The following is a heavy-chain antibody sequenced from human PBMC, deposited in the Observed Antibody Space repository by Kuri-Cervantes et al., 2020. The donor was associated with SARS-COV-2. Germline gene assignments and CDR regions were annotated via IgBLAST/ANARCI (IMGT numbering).Heavy chain of an antibody. J-gene: IGHJ3*02. V-gene: IGHV4-38-2*01. Sequence: SETLSLTGAVSGYSISSGYYWGWVRQPPGKGLEWIGRIYTSGSTNYNPSLKSRVTMSVDTSKNQFSLKLSSVTAADTAVYYCARVRSLIVNNAFDIWGQGTMVTVSS. CDR3: ARVRSLIVNNAFDI. CDR2: IYTSGST. D-gene: IGHD2-21*01. CDR1: GYSISSGYY.